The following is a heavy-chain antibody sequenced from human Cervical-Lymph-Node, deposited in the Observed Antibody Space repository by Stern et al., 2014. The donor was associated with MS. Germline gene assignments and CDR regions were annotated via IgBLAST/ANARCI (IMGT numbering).Heavy chain of an antibody. CDR3: ARGSDWYPLDY. Sequence: QVQLVDSGGGVVQPGRSLRLSCSPSGFAFSTYGMHWVRQAPGKGLEWVALISLDGAKTYYADSVKGRFTISRDNPKNTLYLQMKSLRGEDTAVYYCARGSDWYPLDYWGQGTLVTVSS. J-gene: IGHJ4*02. V-gene: IGHV3-30*03. D-gene: IGHD6-19*01. CDR1: GFAFSTYG. CDR2: ISLDGAKT.